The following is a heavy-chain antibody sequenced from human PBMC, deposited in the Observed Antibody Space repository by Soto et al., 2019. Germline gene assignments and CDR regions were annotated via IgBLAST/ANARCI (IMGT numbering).Heavy chain of an antibody. Sequence: SETLSLTCTVSGGSISSGGYYWSWIRQHPGKGLEWIGYIYYSGSTYYNPSLKSRVTISVDTSKNQFSLKLSSVTAADTAVYYCARSSSNQYYYYYGMDVWGQGTTVTVSS. D-gene: IGHD4-4*01. V-gene: IGHV4-31*03. CDR2: IYYSGST. J-gene: IGHJ6*02. CDR1: GGSISSGGYY. CDR3: ARSSSNQYYYYYGMDV.